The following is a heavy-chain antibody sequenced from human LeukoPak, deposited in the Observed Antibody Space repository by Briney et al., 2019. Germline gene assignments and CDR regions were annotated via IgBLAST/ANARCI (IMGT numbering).Heavy chain of an antibody. Sequence: SETLSLTCAVYGGSFSGYYWSWIRQPPGKGLEWIGEINHSGSTNYNPSLKSRVTISVDTSKNQFSLKLSSVTAADTAVYYCGRLLYGNSWSVDYWGQGTLVTVSS. CDR1: GGSFSGYY. D-gene: IGHD6-13*01. CDR3: GRLLYGNSWSVDY. V-gene: IGHV4-34*01. J-gene: IGHJ4*02. CDR2: INHSGST.